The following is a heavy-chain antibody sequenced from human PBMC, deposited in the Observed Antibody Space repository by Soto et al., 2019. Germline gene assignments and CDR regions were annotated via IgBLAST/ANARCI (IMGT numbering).Heavy chain of an antibody. CDR3: ASSAGGRFYYYYGMDV. J-gene: IGHJ6*02. D-gene: IGHD3-16*01. CDR2: IIPIFGTA. CDR1: GGTFSSYA. V-gene: IGHV1-69*01. Sequence: QVQLVQSGAEVKKPGSSVKVSCKASGGTFSSYAISWVRQAPGQGLEWMGGIIPIFGTANYAQKFQGRVTITADESTRTAYMELSSLRSEDTAVYYCASSAGGRFYYYYGMDVWGQGTTVTVSS.